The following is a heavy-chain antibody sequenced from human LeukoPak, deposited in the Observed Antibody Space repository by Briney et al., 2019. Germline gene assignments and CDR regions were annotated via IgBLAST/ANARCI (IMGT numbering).Heavy chain of an antibody. V-gene: IGHV4-59*01. D-gene: IGHD3-10*01. CDR2: SHYSENS. J-gene: IGHJ6*02. Sequence: SETLSLTCTVSGDSITSYSWSWIRQPPGKALQWIGFSHYSENSNYNPPLKSRVTMSVDMSRNQVSLRLSSVTAADTAVYYCARDRGYYGSGSYSTYYYYGMDVWGQGTTVTVSS. CDR1: GDSITSYS. CDR3: ARDRGYYGSGSYSTYYYYGMDV.